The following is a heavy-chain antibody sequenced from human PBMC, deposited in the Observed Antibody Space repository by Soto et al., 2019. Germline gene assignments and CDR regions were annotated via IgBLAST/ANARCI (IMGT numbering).Heavy chain of an antibody. J-gene: IGHJ4*02. CDR1: GDSISRRNYY. D-gene: IGHD2-15*01. CDR2: IYDGGNI. Sequence: SETLSLTCTVSGDSISRRNYYWGWISQPPGKGLEWIGSIYDGGNIYYNPSLKKRVTISVDTSKNHFSLKLTSVTASDTAMYYCARSTYCNGGSCYPQYWGPGTLVTVSS. V-gene: IGHV4-39*02. CDR3: ARSTYCNGGSCYPQY.